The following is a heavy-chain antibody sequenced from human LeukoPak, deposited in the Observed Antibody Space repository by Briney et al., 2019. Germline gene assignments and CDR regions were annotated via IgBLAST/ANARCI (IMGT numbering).Heavy chain of an antibody. CDR1: GFTVSSNY. D-gene: IGHD3-10*01. V-gene: IGHV3-53*01. CDR2: IYSGGGT. Sequence: PGGSLRLSCAASGFTVSSNYMTWVRQAPGKGLEWVSVIYSGGGTYYADSVKGRFTISRDNFKNTLYLQMNSLRAEDTAVYYCARSIYGSGSWWFDPWGQGTLVTVSS. J-gene: IGHJ5*02. CDR3: ARSIYGSGSWWFDP.